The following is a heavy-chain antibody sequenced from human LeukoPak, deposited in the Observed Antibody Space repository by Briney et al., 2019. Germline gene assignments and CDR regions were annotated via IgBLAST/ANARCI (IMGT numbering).Heavy chain of an antibody. CDR1: GGSISSGGYY. CDR3: VINLRGVGWFDP. V-gene: IGHV4-31*03. Sequence: PSETLSLTCTVSGGSISSGGYYWRWIRQHPGKGLEWIGYIYYSGSAYYNPSLKSRVTISVDTSKNQFSLKLSSVTAADTAVYYCVINLRGVGWFDPWGQGTLVTVSS. CDR2: IYYSGSA. J-gene: IGHJ5*02. D-gene: IGHD2-8*01.